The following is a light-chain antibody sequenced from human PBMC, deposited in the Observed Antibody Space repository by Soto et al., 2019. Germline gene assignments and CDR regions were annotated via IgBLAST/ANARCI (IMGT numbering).Light chain of an antibody. CDR1: QGISNY. Sequence: IQLTQSPSSLSASIGDRVTITCRASQGISNYLAWYQQKPGKAPKLLIYGAVTLQSGVPSRFSGSGSGTDSPPTISTLQPDDLATYSCQQLINFPPFTFGPGTKVDLK. CDR2: GAV. V-gene: IGKV1-9*01. J-gene: IGKJ3*01. CDR3: QQLINFPPFT.